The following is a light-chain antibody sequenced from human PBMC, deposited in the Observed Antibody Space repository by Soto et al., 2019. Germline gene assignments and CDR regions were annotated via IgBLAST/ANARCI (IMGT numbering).Light chain of an antibody. V-gene: IGKV3-11*01. CDR1: QSVTSF. J-gene: IGKJ4*01. CDR2: DVS. CDR3: QPRSNWPLT. Sequence: EIVLTQSPVTLSLSPGERATLSCRASQSVTSFLAWYQQKPGQAPRLLIYDVSIRATGIPARFSGSGSGTDFTLTISRLEPEDFAVSYCQPRSNWPLTFGGGTKVEIK.